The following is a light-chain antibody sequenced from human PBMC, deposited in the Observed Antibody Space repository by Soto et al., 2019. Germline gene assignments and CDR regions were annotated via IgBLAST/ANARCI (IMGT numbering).Light chain of an antibody. CDR3: QQYGTTPPLS. V-gene: IGKV3-20*01. J-gene: IGKJ4*01. Sequence: EVVLTQSPGTLSLSPGERASLSCRASHRINGYYLAWYQQKPGRAPRLLIYGASTRATGIPDRFSGSGSGTDFTLTISGLEPEDFAVYYCQQYGTTPPLSFGGGTKVEI. CDR2: GAS. CDR1: HRINGYY.